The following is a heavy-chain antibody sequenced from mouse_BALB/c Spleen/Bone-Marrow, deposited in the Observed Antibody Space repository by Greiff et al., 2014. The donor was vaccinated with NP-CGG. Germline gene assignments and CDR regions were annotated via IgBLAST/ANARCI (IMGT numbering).Heavy chain of an antibody. CDR2: IWAGGST. Sequence: VQLQQSGPGLVAPSQSLSTTCTVSGFSLTSYGVHWVRQPPGKGLEWLGVIWAGGSTNYNSALMSRLSISKDNSKSQVFLKMNSLQTDDTAMYYCARVPLFRYGSSYGMDYWGQGTSVTVSS. CDR1: GFSLTSYG. V-gene: IGHV2-9*02. D-gene: IGHD1-1*01. CDR3: ARVPLFRYGSSYGMDY. J-gene: IGHJ4*01.